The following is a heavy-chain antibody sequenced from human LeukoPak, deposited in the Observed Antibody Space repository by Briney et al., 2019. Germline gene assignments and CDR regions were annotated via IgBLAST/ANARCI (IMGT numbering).Heavy chain of an antibody. J-gene: IGHJ6*03. CDR3: KQGTAYDILTGLYYYYMDV. D-gene: IGHD3-9*01. CDR2: IYTSGGT. CDR1: GSSISSYY. Sequence: SETLSLTCTVAGSSISSYYWSWIRQPAGKGLELIGRIYTSGGTNYNPSLKSRVTMSVDTSKNQFSLKLSSVTAADTAVYYCKQGTAYDILTGLYYYYMDVWGKGTTVTVSS. V-gene: IGHV4-4*07.